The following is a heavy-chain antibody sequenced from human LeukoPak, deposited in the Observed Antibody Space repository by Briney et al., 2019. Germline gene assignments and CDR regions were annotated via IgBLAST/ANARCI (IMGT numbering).Heavy chain of an antibody. J-gene: IGHJ6*03. CDR1: GFTFGDYA. V-gene: IGHV3-49*04. CDR3: TRQAPYYYYMDV. Sequence: GGSLRLSCTASGFTFGDYAMSWVRQAPGKGLEWVGFIRSKAYGGTTEYAASVKGRFTISRDDSKSIAYLQMNSLKTEDTAVYYCTRQAPYYYYMDVWGKGTTVTVSS. CDR2: IRSKAYGGTT.